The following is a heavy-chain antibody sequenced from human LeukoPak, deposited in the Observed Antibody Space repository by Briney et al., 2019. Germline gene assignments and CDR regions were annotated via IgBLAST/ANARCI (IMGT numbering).Heavy chain of an antibody. CDR3: ARAPWTTVVTPLNDY. D-gene: IGHD4-23*01. V-gene: IGHV1-18*01. Sequence: ASVKVSCKASGYTFTSYGISWVRQAPGQGLEWIVWISAYNGNTNYAQKLQGRVTMTTDTSTSTAYMELRSLRSDDTAVYYCARAPWTTVVTPLNDYWGQGTLVTVSS. CDR2: ISAYNGNT. J-gene: IGHJ4*02. CDR1: GYTFTSYG.